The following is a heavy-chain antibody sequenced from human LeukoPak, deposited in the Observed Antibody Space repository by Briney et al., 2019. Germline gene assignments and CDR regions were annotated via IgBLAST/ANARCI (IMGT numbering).Heavy chain of an antibody. Sequence: PGGSLRLSCAASGFTFSNYAMSWVRQAPGKGLEWVSTISLGGHNTHHADAVKGRFTISRDNSKNTLYLQMNSLRAEDTALYFCATDPSTGYDWFDPWGQGTLVTVSS. D-gene: IGHD2-15*01. J-gene: IGHJ5*02. V-gene: IGHV3-23*01. CDR3: ATDPSTGYDWFDP. CDR1: GFTFSNYA. CDR2: ISLGGHNT.